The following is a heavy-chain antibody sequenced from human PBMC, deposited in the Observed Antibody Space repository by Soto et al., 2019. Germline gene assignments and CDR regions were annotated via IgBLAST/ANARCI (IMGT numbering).Heavy chain of an antibody. Sequence: ASVKVSCKASGYTFTGYYMHWVRQAPGQGLEWMGWINPNSGGTNYAQKFQGWVTMTRDTSISTAYMELSRLRSDDTAAYYCARGRQLERDFDYWGQGTLVTVSS. V-gene: IGHV1-2*04. CDR2: INPNSGGT. CDR1: GYTFTGYY. J-gene: IGHJ4*02. CDR3: ARGRQLERDFDY. D-gene: IGHD6-6*01.